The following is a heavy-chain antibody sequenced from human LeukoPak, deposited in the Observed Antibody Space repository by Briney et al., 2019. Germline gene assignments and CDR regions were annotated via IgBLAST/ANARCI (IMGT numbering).Heavy chain of an antibody. J-gene: IGHJ6*02. D-gene: IGHD2-15*01. CDR2: VNTDGSST. V-gene: IGHV3-74*01. CDR1: GFTFRSYW. CDR3: ARVKDTSYGMDV. Sequence: PGGSLRLSCAASGFTFRSYWMHWVRQAPGKGLVWVSRVNTDGSSTSYADSVKGRFTISRDNAKNTLCLQMNSLRAEDTAVYYCARVKDTSYGMDVWGQGTTLTVSS.